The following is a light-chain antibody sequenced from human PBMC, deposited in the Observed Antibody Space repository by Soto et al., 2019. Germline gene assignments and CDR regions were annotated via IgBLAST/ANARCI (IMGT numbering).Light chain of an antibody. Sequence: DIQMSQSPSSLSASVGDRVTITCQASHDINNFLNWYQQKPGKAPKLLIFDASNLETGVPSRFSGSGSGTDFTFTISSLQPEDIATYYCQQYDNLPLTFGGGTKVEI. V-gene: IGKV1-33*01. CDR3: QQYDNLPLT. J-gene: IGKJ4*01. CDR1: HDINNF. CDR2: DAS.